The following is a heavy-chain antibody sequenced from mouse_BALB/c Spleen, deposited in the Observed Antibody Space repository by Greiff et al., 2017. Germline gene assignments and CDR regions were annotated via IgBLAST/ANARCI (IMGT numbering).Heavy chain of an antibody. CDR3: ARHYDYDWFAY. D-gene: IGHD2-4*01. J-gene: IGHJ2*01. CDR2: INPSNGRT. Sequence: QVQLQQPGAELVKPGASVKLSCKASGYTFTSYWMHWVKQRPGQGLEWIGEINPSNGRTNYNEKFKSKATLTVDKSSSTAYMQLSSLTSEDSAVYYCARHYDYDWFAYWGQGTTLTVSS. CDR1: GYTFTSYW. V-gene: IGHV1S81*02.